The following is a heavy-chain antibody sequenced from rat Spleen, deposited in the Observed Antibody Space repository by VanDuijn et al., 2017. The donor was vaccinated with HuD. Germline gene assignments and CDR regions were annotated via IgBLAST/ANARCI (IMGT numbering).Heavy chain of an antibody. CDR1: GFSLTSNS. Sequence: QVQLKESGPGLVQPSQTLSLTCTVSGFSLTSNSVHWVRQPPGKGLEWMGGIWGDGSTDYNSALKSRLSISRDTSKSQVFLKMNSLQTDDTAIYFCTRKGGARWGQGVMVTVSS. CDR2: IWGDGST. CDR3: TRKGGAR. V-gene: IGHV2-1*01. J-gene: IGHJ2*01. D-gene: IGHD5-1*01.